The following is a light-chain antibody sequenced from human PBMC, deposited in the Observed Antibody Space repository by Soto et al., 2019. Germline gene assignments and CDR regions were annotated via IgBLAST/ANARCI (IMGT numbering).Light chain of an antibody. V-gene: IGKV4-1*01. Sequence: DIVMTQSPDSLAVSLGERATINCKSSQSVLYSPHNNNYLAWYQQKPGQPPKLLIYWASTRESGVPDRFSGSGSGTDFTLTISSLQAEDVAVYYCQQYYSIPYTFGQGPKLEIK. CDR2: WAS. J-gene: IGKJ2*01. CDR3: QQYYSIPYT. CDR1: QSVLYSPHNNNY.